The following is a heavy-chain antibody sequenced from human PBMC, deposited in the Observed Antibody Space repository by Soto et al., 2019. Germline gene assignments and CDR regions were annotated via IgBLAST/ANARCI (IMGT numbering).Heavy chain of an antibody. Sequence: QVQLVQSGAEVKKPGSSVKVSYKASGGTFSSYAISWVRQAPGQGLEWMGGIIPIFGTANYAQKFQGRVTITADESTSTAYMELSSLRSEDTAVYYCANPSAHSSPYHFDYWGQGTLVTVSS. CDR1: GGTFSSYA. V-gene: IGHV1-69*12. CDR3: ANPSAHSSPYHFDY. CDR2: IIPIFGTA. D-gene: IGHD6-13*01. J-gene: IGHJ4*02.